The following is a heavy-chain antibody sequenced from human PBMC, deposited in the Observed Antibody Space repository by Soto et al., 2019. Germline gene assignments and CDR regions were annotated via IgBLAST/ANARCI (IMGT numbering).Heavy chain of an antibody. CDR2: IYYSGTS. Sequence: SETLSLTCTVSGGSISSSSYYWGWIRQPPGKGLEWNGSIYYSGTSFYNPSLKSRVALSVDTSKNQFSLKMTSMTAADTAVYYCVTAAIQGHQVEGQPPTSQTLDYWGQGILVTVSS. D-gene: IGHD1-1*01. J-gene: IGHJ4*02. V-gene: IGHV4-39*07. CDR3: VTAAIQGHQVEGQPPTSQTLDY. CDR1: GGSISSSSYY.